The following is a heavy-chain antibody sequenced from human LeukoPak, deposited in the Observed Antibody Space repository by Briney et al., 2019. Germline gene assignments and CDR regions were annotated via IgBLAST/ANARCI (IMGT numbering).Heavy chain of an antibody. D-gene: IGHD6-13*01. Sequence: PGGSLRLSCAASGFTFSSYGMHWVRQAPGKGLEWVAVIWYGGSNKYYADSVKGRFTISRDNSKNTLYLQMNSLRAEDTAVYYCARPHAYSSWYPYYFDYWGQGTLVTVSS. CDR1: GFTFSSYG. J-gene: IGHJ4*02. V-gene: IGHV3-33*08. CDR2: IWYGGSNK. CDR3: ARPHAYSSWYPYYFDY.